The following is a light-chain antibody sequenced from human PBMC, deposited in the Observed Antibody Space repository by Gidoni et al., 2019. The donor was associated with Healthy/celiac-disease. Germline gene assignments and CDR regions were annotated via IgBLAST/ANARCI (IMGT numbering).Light chain of an antibody. V-gene: IGKV1-5*03. CDR2: KAS. CDR3: QQYNSYSSS. J-gene: IGKJ2*04. Sequence: DFQMTQSPSTLSASVGDRVTITCRASQSISSWLAWYQQTPGKAPKLLIYKASSLESVVPSRFSGSGSGTYFTLTISSLQPDDFATYYCQQYNSYSSSFGQGTKLEIK. CDR1: QSISSW.